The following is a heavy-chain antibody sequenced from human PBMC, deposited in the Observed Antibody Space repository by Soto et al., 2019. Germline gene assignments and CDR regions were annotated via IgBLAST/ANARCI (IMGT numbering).Heavy chain of an antibody. CDR3: ARLSRITIFGVVIHYYYGMDV. CDR1: GYTFTSYG. J-gene: IGHJ6*02. Sequence: QVQLVQSGAEVKKPGASVKVSCKASGYTFTSYGISWVRQAPGQGHEWMGWISAYNGNTNYAQKLQGRVTMTTDTSTSTAYMELRSLRSDDTAVYYCARLSRITIFGVVIHYYYGMDVWGQGTTVTVSS. V-gene: IGHV1-18*01. D-gene: IGHD3-3*01. CDR2: ISAYNGNT.